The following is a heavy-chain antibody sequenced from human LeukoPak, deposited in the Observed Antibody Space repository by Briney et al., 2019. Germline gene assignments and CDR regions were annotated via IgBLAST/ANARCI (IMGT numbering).Heavy chain of an antibody. CDR2: ISYDESNK. J-gene: IGHJ4*02. D-gene: IGHD3-16*02. CDR1: GFTFSSYA. Sequence: GGSLRLSCAASGFTFSSYAMHWVRQAPGKGLEWVAVISYDESNKFYSDSVKGRFTISRDNSKNTLYLQMNSLRAEDTAVYYCARALSLRLSDYWGQGTLVTVSS. CDR3: ARALSLRLSDY. V-gene: IGHV3-30*04.